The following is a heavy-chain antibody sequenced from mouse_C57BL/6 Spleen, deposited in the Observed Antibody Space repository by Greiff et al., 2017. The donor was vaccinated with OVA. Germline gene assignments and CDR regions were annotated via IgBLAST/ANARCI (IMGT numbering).Heavy chain of an antibody. CDR3: ARYNYDYDDGVDY. CDR2: ISNKANGYTT. V-gene: IGHV7-3*01. D-gene: IGHD2-4*01. Sequence: EVHLVESGGGLVQPGGSLSLSCAASGFTFTDYYMSWVRQPPGKALEWLGFISNKANGYTTEYSASVKGRFTISRDNSQSILYLQMNALRAEDSATDYCARYNYDYDDGVDYWGQGTSVTVSS. J-gene: IGHJ4*01. CDR1: GFTFTDYY.